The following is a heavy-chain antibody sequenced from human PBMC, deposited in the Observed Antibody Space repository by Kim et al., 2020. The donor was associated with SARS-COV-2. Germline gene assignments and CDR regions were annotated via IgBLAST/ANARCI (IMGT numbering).Heavy chain of an antibody. J-gene: IGHJ4*02. CDR2: ISGSGGGA. D-gene: IGHD2-21*02. CDR1: GFTFSSYA. CDR3: AKVDHPSSGNCGGDCYFDY. V-gene: IGHV3-23*01. Sequence: GGSLRLSCAASGFTFSSYAMNWVRQAPGKRLEWVSGISGSGGGAYYADSVKGRFTISRDNSKNTLYLQMNSLRAEDAAVYYCAKVDHPSSGNCGGDCYFDYWGQGTLVTVSS.